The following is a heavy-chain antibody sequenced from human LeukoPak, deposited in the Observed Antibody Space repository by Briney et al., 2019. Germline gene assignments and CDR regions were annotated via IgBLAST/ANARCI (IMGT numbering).Heavy chain of an antibody. CDR1: GGSISSGSYY. CDR3: ARVEGGTYFDYYYMDV. J-gene: IGHJ6*03. Sequence: SETLSLTCTVSGGSISSGSYYWTWIRQPAGRGLEWIGHIYTSGTTNYNPSLKSRVTISVDTSKKQFSLKLSSVTAADTAVYYCARVEGGTYFDYYYMDVWAKGPRSPSP. V-gene: IGHV4-61*09. D-gene: IGHD3-16*01. CDR2: IYTSGTT.